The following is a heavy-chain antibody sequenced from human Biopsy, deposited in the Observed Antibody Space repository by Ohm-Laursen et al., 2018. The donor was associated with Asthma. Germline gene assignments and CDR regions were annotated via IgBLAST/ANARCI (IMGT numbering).Heavy chain of an antibody. CDR1: GYTFISYA. Sequence: ASVKVSCKASGYTFISYAIHWVRQTPGQRLEWMGWINAGNGNTKYSQKFQGRVTITRDTSASTAYMELSSLRSEDTAVYYCARTYYDFLTGQVNDAFDIWGQGTMVTVSS. CDR3: ARTYYDFLTGQVNDAFDI. D-gene: IGHD3-9*01. V-gene: IGHV1-3*01. CDR2: INAGNGNT. J-gene: IGHJ3*02.